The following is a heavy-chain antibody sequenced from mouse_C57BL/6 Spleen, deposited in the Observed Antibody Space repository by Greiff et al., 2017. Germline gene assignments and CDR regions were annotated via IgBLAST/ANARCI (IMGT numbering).Heavy chain of an antibody. D-gene: IGHD2-3*01. CDR1: GFTFTSYG. Sequence: QVQLQQSGAELVRPGASVKLSCTASGFTFTSYGISWVQQRTGQGLEWIGEIYPSSGNTYYTEKLKGKATLSADKSSSTAYMELRILTSEDSAVYFCARSPFYDGYEVAYWGKGTLVTVSA. CDR2: IYPSSGNT. J-gene: IGHJ3*01. CDR3: ARSPFYDGYEVAY. V-gene: IGHV1-81*01.